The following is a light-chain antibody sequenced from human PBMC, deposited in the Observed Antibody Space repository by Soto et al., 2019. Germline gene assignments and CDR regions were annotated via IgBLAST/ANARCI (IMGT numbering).Light chain of an antibody. Sequence: QSVLTQPPSASGTPGQRVTISCSGSSSNIGSNTVNWYQQLPGTAPKLLIYSNNQRPSGVPDRFSCSKSGSSASLGISGLQAENEADNYCSAWDDSLNGYVFGTGAQLTDL. CDR2: SNN. CDR3: SAWDDSLNGYV. CDR1: SSNIGSNT. V-gene: IGLV1-44*01. J-gene: IGLJ1*01.